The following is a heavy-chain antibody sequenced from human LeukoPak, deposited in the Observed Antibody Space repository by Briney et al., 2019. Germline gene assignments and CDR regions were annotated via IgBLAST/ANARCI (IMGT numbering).Heavy chain of an antibody. Sequence: PGGSLRLSCAASGFTFSSYAMSWVRQAPGKGLEWVSAISGSGGSTYYADSVKGRFTISRGNSKNTLYLQMNSLRAEDTAVYYCAKICSTSCQYSSSTPDYWGQGTLVTVSS. CDR2: ISGSGGST. J-gene: IGHJ4*02. V-gene: IGHV3-23*01. D-gene: IGHD2-2*01. CDR3: AKICSTSCQYSSSTPDY. CDR1: GFTFSSYA.